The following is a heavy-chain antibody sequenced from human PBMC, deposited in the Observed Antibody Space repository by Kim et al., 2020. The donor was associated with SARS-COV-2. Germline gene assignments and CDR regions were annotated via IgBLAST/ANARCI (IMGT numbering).Heavy chain of an antibody. CDR2: INSDGSST. CDR1: GFTFSSYW. Sequence: GGSLRLSCAASGFTFSSYWMHWVRQAPGKGLVWVSRINSDGSSTSYADSVKGRFTISRDNAKNTLYLQMISLRAEDTAVYYCARDRFPLRRGNWFDPWGQATLVTVSS. V-gene: IGHV3-74*01. J-gene: IGHJ5*02. D-gene: IGHD4-17*01. CDR3: ARDRFPLRRGNWFDP.